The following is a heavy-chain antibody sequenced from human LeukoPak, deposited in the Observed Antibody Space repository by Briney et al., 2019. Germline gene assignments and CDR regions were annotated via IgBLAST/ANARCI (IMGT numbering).Heavy chain of an antibody. Sequence: KPSETLSLTCTVSGDSITNYFWSWIRQPPGKGLEWIGYIYYTGNTNYKPSLKSRVTMSVDTSTNLFSLRLRSVTAADTAVYYCARGRVAYSAYYFDYWGRGTLVTVSS. V-gene: IGHV4-59*01. CDR2: IYYTGNT. J-gene: IGHJ4*02. CDR1: GDSITNYF. D-gene: IGHD2-15*01. CDR3: ARGRVAYSAYYFDY.